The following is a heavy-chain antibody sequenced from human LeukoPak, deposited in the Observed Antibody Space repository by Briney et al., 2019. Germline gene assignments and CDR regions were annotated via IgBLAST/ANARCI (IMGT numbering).Heavy chain of an antibody. CDR1: GYSFTSYW. CDR2: IYPGDSGT. CDR3: ARRGDLPYYYYGMDV. D-gene: IGHD2-21*01. Sequence: GESLKISCKGSGYSFTSYWIGWVRQMPGKGLEWMGIIYPGDSGTRYSPSFQGQVTISADKSISTAYLQWSSLKASDTAMYYCARRGDLPYYYYGMDVWGQGTTVTVSS. J-gene: IGHJ6*02. V-gene: IGHV5-51*01.